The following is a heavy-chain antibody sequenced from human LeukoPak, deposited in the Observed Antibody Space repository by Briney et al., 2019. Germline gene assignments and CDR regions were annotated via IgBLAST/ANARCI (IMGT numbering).Heavy chain of an antibody. V-gene: IGHV3-21*01. CDR2: ISSSSSYI. CDR3: ARYYGDYRDYYYYYMDV. D-gene: IGHD4-17*01. Sequence: GGSLRLSCAASGFTFNNYAMNWVRQAPGKGLEWVSSISSSSSYIYYADSVKGRFTISRDNAKNSLYLQMNSLRAEDTAVYYCARYYGDYRDYYYYYMDVWGKGTTVTVSS. CDR1: GFTFNNYA. J-gene: IGHJ6*03.